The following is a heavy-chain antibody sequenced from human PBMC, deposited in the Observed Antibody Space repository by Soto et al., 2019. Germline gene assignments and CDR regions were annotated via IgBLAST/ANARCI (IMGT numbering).Heavy chain of an antibody. CDR2: SSRSGSTI. Sequence: PGGSLRLSCAASGFSFSDYEMNWVRQAPGKGLEWVSYSSRSGSTIEYADSVKGRFTISRDYAKSSLYLQMNSLRVEDTAVYYWAIGYYSKKFDSWGQGTLVSVSS. CDR1: GFSFSDYE. D-gene: IGHD3-22*01. V-gene: IGHV3-48*03. CDR3: AIGYYSKKFDS. J-gene: IGHJ4*02.